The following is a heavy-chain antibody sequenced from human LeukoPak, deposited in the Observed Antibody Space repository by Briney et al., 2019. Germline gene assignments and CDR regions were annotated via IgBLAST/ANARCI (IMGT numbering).Heavy chain of an antibody. V-gene: IGHV3-23*01. D-gene: IGHD3-9*01. CDR2: ITGSGGSA. Sequence: GGSLRLSCAASGFTFSSYAMSWVRQAPGKELEWVSCITGSGGSAYHADSVKGRFTVSRDNSRNILDLQMNSLRAEDTAVYYCAKATAYFLEYFQNWGPGTLVIVSS. CDR3: AKATAYFLEYFQN. CDR1: GFTFSSYA. J-gene: IGHJ1*01.